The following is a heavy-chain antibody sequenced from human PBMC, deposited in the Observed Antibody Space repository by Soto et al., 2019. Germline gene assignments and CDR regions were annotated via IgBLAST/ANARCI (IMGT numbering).Heavy chain of an antibody. J-gene: IGHJ5*02. CDR3: ARGIATGQLDP. D-gene: IGHD2-15*01. Sequence: QVQLVQSGAEVKKPGASVKISCQSSGYTCTRYTMNWVRQAPGQRLEWMGWINPDNGNTKSSQKFQARVIITRDTPASTAYMDLSSLRSEDTAVYYCARGIATGQLDPWGQGTLVTVSS. CDR1: GYTCTRYT. CDR2: INPDNGNT. V-gene: IGHV1-3*01.